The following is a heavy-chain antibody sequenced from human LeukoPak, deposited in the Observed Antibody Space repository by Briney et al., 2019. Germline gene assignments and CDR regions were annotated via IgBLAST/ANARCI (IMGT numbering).Heavy chain of an antibody. CDR3: AREGGPYRPLDY. V-gene: IGHV4-59*01. CDR1: GGSISSYY. J-gene: IGHJ4*02. Sequence: SETLPLTCTVSGGSISSYYWSWIRQPPGKGLEWIGYIYYTGSTNYNPSLKSRVTISVDTSKNQFSPKLSSVTAADTAVYYCAREGGPYRPLDYSGQGTLVTVSS. CDR2: IYYTGST.